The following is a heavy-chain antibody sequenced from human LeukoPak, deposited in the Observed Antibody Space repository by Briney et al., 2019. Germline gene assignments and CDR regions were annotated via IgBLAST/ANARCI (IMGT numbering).Heavy chain of an antibody. CDR2: INPNSGGT. CDR3: ARENYYASGSSLDY. CDR1: GYTFTCYY. D-gene: IGHD3-10*01. Sequence: GASVKVSCKASGYTFTCYYMHWVRQAPGQGLEWMGRINPNSGGTNHAQKFQGRVTMTRDTSISTAYMELSRLRSDGTAVYYCARENYYASGSSLDYWGQGTLVTVSS. J-gene: IGHJ4*02. V-gene: IGHV1-2*06.